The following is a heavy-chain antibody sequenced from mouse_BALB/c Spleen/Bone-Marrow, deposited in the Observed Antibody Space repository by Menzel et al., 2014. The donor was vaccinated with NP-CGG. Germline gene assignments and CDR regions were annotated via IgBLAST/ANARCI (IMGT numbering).Heavy chain of an antibody. Sequence: EVKLVESGGGLVQPGGSLRLSCATSGFTFTDYYMSWVRQPPGKALEWLGFIRNKANGYTTEHSASVKGRFTISRDNSQSILYLQMNTLRTEDSAAYYCARDRNYGSSWYFDVWGAGTTVTVSS. J-gene: IGHJ1*01. CDR1: GFTFTDYY. CDR2: IRNKANGYTT. CDR3: ARDRNYGSSWYFDV. V-gene: IGHV7-3*02. D-gene: IGHD1-1*01.